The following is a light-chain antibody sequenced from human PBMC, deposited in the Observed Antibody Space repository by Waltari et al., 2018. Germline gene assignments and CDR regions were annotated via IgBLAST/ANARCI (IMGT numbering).Light chain of an antibody. CDR2: QES. Sequence: SYELTQPPSVSVSPGQTASITCSGDKLGDKYACWYQQKPGQSPVLVIYQESKRPSGSPERFSGSNPGNAATLTISGTQAMDEADDYCQAWDSNTAGGVFGGGTKLTVL. CDR3: QAWDSNTAGGV. CDR1: KLGDKY. J-gene: IGLJ2*01. V-gene: IGLV3-1*01.